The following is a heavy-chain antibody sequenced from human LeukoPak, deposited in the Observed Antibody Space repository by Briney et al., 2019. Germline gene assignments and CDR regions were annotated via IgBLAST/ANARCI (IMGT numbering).Heavy chain of an antibody. CDR1: GFTFSSYA. Sequence: GGSLRLSCAASGFTFSSYAMHWVRQAPGKGLEWVALISYDGSNEYYAESVKGRFTISRDSSENTLYLEMNSLRVEDTDVYYCARVGYYTSGPFSYFDYWGQGTLVTVSS. CDR2: ISYDGSNE. V-gene: IGHV3-30-3*01. D-gene: IGHD3-10*01. J-gene: IGHJ4*02. CDR3: ARVGYYTSGPFSYFDY.